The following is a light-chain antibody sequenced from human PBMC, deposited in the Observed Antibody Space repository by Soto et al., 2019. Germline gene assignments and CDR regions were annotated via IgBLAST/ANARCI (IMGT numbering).Light chain of an antibody. J-gene: IGKJ4*01. V-gene: IGKV3-20*01. Sequence: EIVLTQSPGTLSLSPGERATLSCRASQSVGRDYLAWYQQKPGQAPRLLIYHASNRATGIPDRFSGSGSGTDFTLTISRLEPEDFAGFYCQQYASSPLTFGGGTKVEIK. CDR1: QSVGRDY. CDR2: HAS. CDR3: QQYASSPLT.